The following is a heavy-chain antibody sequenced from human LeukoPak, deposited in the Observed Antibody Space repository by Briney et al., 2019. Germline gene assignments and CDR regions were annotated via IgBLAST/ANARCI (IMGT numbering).Heavy chain of an antibody. CDR3: ARGSEVVVVITTGDLDY. D-gene: IGHD3-22*01. CDR1: AFTFSSYW. V-gene: IGHV3-7*01. Sequence: HSGGSLRLSCAASAFTFSSYWISWVRQAPGKGLEWVANIKQDGSEKYYVDSVEGRFTISRDNAKNSLYLQMNSLRAEDTAVYYCARGSEVVVVITTGDLDYWGQGTLVTVSS. CDR2: IKQDGSEK. J-gene: IGHJ4*02.